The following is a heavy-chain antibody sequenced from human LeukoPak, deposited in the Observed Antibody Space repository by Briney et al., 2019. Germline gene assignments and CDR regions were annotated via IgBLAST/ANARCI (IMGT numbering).Heavy chain of an antibody. V-gene: IGHV4-34*01. D-gene: IGHD3-10*01. J-gene: IGHJ6*02. CDR3: ARGQPGYYYGSGRSYYYGMDV. Sequence: SETLSLTCGVYGDTLSGYFWSWIRQPPGKGLEWIGEINHTGSTNYNSSLRSRVTVTIDTAKKQFSLKLSSVTAADTAVYYCARGQPGYYYGSGRSYYYGMDVWGQGTTVTVSS. CDR1: GDTLSGYF. CDR2: INHTGST.